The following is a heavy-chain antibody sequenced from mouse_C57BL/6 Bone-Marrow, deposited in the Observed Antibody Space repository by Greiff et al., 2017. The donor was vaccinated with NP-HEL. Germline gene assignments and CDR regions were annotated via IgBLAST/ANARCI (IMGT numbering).Heavy chain of an antibody. V-gene: IGHV1-59*01. CDR1: GYTFTSYW. D-gene: IGHD2-5*01. CDR2: IDPSDSYT. Sequence: VQLQQPGAELVRPGTSVKLSCKASGYTFTSYWMHWVKQRPGQGLEWIGVIDPSDSYTNYNQKFKGKATLTVDTSSSTAYMQLSSLTSEDSAVYYCALYYSNYWGQGTTLTVSS. CDR3: ALYYSNY. J-gene: IGHJ2*01.